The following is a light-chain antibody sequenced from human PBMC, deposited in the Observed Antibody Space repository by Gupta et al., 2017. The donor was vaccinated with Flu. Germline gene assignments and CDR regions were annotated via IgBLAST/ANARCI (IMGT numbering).Light chain of an antibody. CDR1: SSDVGGYNN. CDR3: TSYSSTDSLYV. J-gene: IGLJ1*01. CDR2: EVS. Sequence: QSALTQPASVSGSPGQSITISCPGTSSDVGGYNNVSWYQQHPGSAPKLMIYEVSHRPSGVSNRFSGSKSANTASLTIAGLQAEDEADFYCTSYSSTDSLYVFGTGTKVTVL. V-gene: IGLV2-14*01.